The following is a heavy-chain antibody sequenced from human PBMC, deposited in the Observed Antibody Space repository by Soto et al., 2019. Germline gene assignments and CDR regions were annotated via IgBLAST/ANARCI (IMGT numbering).Heavy chain of an antibody. V-gene: IGHV4-59*01. Sequence: SETLSLTCTVSGDSISSYYWSWIRQPPGKGLEWIGYIYYSGSTNYNPSLKSRVTISVDTSKNQFSLKLSSVTAADTAVYYCARVVRGLTPPYYYYYYMDVWGKGTTVTVSS. CDR3: ARVVRGLTPPYYYYYYMDV. CDR1: GDSISSYY. D-gene: IGHD3-10*01. CDR2: IYYSGST. J-gene: IGHJ6*03.